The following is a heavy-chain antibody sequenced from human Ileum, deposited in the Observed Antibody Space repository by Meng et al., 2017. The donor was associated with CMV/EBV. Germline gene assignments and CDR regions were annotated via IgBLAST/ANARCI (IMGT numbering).Heavy chain of an antibody. CDR2: ISPYNGNT. CDR1: GYTFIDHC. V-gene: IGHV1-18*01. J-gene: IGHJ4*02. CDR3: ARVGGGDYFDH. Sequence: QVRWGLSGPVLKRPGDSVTVSCKSSGYTFIDHCIVGVRQAPGQGLEWMGWISPYNGNTDSAQKVQGRVTMTTDTSTSTAYMELRGLRSDDTAVYYCARVGGGDYFDHWGQGTLVTVSS. D-gene: IGHD3-16*01.